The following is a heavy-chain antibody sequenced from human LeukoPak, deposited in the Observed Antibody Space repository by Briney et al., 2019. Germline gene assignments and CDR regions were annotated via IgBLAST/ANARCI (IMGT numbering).Heavy chain of an antibody. CDR2: IYYSGHT. D-gene: IGHD1-1*01. Sequence: SETLSLTCTVSGASISSEGYYWSWIRQRPGEGLELIGFIYYSGHTYYNPSLKSRVSISLDASKSQISLKLSSATAADTAIYYCATIRTGANWYDPWGRGTLVTVSS. V-gene: IGHV4-31*03. J-gene: IGHJ5*02. CDR1: GASISSEGYY. CDR3: ATIRTGANWYDP.